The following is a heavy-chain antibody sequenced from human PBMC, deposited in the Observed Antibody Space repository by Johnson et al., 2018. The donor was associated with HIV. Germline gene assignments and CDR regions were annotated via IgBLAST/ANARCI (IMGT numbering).Heavy chain of an antibody. CDR3: AKDLNPDNWNPDAFDI. CDR2: IRYDGSDK. CDR1: GFTFSRFG. D-gene: IGHD1-20*01. Sequence: QVQLVESGGGVVQPGGSLRLSCVASGFTFSRFGMHWVRQAPGKVLEWVAFIRYDGSDKYYADSVKGRFTISRDNSKNTLYLQMNSLRSEDTAVYYCAKDLNPDNWNPDAFDIWGQGTMVTVSS. V-gene: IGHV3-30*02. J-gene: IGHJ3*02.